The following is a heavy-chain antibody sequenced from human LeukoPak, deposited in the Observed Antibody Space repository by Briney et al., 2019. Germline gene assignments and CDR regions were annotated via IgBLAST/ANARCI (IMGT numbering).Heavy chain of an antibody. CDR2: VDPEDGET. J-gene: IGHJ4*02. V-gene: IGHV1-69-2*01. CDR3: ATGFGYCFDY. CDR1: GYTFTDYY. Sequence: ASVKVSCKVPGYTFTDYYMHWVQQAPGRGLEWMGLVDPEDGETIYAEKFQGRVTITADTSTDTAYMELSSLRSEDTAVYYCATGFGYCFDYWGQGTLVTVSS. D-gene: IGHD3-10*01.